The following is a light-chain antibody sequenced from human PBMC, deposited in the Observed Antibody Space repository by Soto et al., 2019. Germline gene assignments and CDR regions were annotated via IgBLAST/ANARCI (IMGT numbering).Light chain of an antibody. CDR3: QQYGRSPRT. J-gene: IGKJ1*01. Sequence: VLTQSPGTLSLSPGERATLSCRASQSISSYVAWYQQKPGQAPRLLIYGASTRADGIADRFSGSGSGTDFTLSIRRLEPEDFAVSYCQQYGRSPRTFGQGTKVDIK. V-gene: IGKV3-20*01. CDR1: QSISSY. CDR2: GAS.